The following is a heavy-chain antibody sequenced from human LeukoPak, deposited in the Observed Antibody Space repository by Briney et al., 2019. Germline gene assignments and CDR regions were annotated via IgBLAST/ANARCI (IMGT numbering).Heavy chain of an antibody. J-gene: IGHJ4*02. CDR2: ISSSGDTI. D-gene: IGHD3-10*01. CDR1: GFTFSDYY. V-gene: IGHV3-11*01. Sequence: GGSLRLSCAASGFTFSDYYMTWIRQAPGKGLEWVAYISSSGDTIYYAGSVKGRFTISRDNAKNSLYLQMNSLRVEDTAVYYCARDAYGSGFGDYFDYWGQGTLVTVSS. CDR3: ARDAYGSGFGDYFDY.